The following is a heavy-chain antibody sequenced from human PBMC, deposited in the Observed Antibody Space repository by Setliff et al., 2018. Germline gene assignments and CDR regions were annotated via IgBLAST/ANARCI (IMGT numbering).Heavy chain of an antibody. Sequence: ASVKVSCKASGYTFTGYYMHWVRQAPGQGLEWMGRINPSSGATIYAQKFQGRVTMTSDTSISTAYMELSRLRSEDTAVYYCAISTIFGVVSPTPDAFDIWGQGTMVTVSS. D-gene: IGHD3-3*01. CDR1: GYTFTGYY. J-gene: IGHJ3*02. CDR3: AISTIFGVVSPTPDAFDI. V-gene: IGHV1-2*06. CDR2: INPSSGAT.